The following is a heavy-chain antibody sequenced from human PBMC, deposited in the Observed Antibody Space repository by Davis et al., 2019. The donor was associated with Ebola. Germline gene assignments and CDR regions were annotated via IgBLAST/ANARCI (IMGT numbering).Heavy chain of an antibody. CDR1: GFTVSSNY. V-gene: IGHV3-23*01. CDR3: ARGDKTDY. J-gene: IGHJ4*02. CDR2: ISGSGGST. Sequence: GESLKISCAASGFTVSSNYMSWVRQAPGKGLEWVSAISGSGGSTYYADSVKGRFTISRDNSKNTLYLQMNSLRNEDTAVYYCARGDKTDYWGQGTQVIVSS.